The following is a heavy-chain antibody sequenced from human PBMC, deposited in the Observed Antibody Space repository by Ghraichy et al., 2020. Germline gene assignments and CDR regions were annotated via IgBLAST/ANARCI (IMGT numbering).Heavy chain of an antibody. V-gene: IGHV4-34*01. CDR1: GGSFSGYY. J-gene: IGHJ6*02. Sequence: SETLSLTCAVYGGSFSGYYWTWIRQPPGKGLEWIGEIDHSLGTNYNPSLKSRVTISVDTNKNQFSLKLSSVTAADTAVYNCARGSYYSDSGIYYKQGGMDVWGQGTTVTVSS. D-gene: IGHD3-10*01. CDR2: IDHSLGT. CDR3: ARGSYYSDSGIYYKQGGMDV.